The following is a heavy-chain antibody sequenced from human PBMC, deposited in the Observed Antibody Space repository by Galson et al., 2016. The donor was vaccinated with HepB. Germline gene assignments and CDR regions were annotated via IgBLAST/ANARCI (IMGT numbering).Heavy chain of an antibody. CDR1: GSIFSNYD. Sequence: SLRLSCAASGSIFSNYDMYWVRQAPGKGLEWMSHISYNGHKKNYADSVKARFTISRDDSNNTLYLQMHSLTPDDTAVYYCAKGKGGSGYYFDSWGQGTLVTVSS. CDR2: ISYNGHKK. D-gene: IGHD6-19*01. V-gene: IGHV3-30*18. CDR3: AKGKGGSGYYFDS. J-gene: IGHJ4*02.